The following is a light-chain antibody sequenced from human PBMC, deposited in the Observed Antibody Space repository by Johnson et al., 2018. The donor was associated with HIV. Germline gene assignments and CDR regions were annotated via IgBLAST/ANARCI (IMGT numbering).Light chain of an antibody. CDR3: GTWDTSLITGGV. CDR1: SSNIGNNY. Sequence: QSVLTQPPSVSAAPGQKVTISCSGCSSNIGNNYVSWYQQLPGTAPTVLIYANNKRPSGIPDRFSGSKSGTLTPLAITGPQDGDEADYYCGTWDTSLITGGVFGTRTKVTVL. V-gene: IGLV1-51*01. CDR2: ANN. J-gene: IGLJ1*01.